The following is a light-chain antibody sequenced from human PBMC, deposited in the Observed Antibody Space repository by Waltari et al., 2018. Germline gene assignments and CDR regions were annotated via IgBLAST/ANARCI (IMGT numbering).Light chain of an antibody. J-gene: IGLJ3*02. Sequence: QSVLTQPPSVSGAPGQRVAISCAGSSSNIGAGYDLHWYQQVPGTAPKLLIYGDNNRPPGVPDRMSGSKSGTSGSLAISGLQAEDEADYYCQSYDSSVSGWVFGGGTKLTVL. V-gene: IGLV1-40*01. CDR1: SSNIGAGYD. CDR3: QSYDSSVSGWV. CDR2: GDN.